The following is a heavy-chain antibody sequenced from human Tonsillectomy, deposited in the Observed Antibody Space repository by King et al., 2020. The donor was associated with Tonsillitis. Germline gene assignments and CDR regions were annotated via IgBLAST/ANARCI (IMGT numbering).Heavy chain of an antibody. D-gene: IGHD6-19*01. CDR1: GFTFSSYW. J-gene: IGHJ4*02. CDR2: IKQDGSEK. CDR3: AREGRWLAQDQDY. Sequence: VQLVESGGGLVQPGGSLRLSCAASGFTFSSYWMSWVRQAPGKGLEWVANIKQDGSEKYYVDAVKGRCTISRDKAKNSLYLQRNSLRAEDTAVYYCAREGRWLAQDQDYWGQGTLVTVSS. V-gene: IGHV3-7*03.